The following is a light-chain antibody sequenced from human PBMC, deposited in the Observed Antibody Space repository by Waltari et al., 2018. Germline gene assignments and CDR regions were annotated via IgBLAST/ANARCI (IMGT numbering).Light chain of an antibody. Sequence: DIVMTQSPDSLTVSPGERATINCRSSQSVSDHVNNKNYLAWYRQKAGQPPKRLISWASTRGFGVSDRFSGSGSETEFTLTISRLQPEDVAVYYCQQYYNTPPTFGQGTKVEIK. CDR2: WAS. V-gene: IGKV4-1*01. J-gene: IGKJ1*01. CDR3: QQYYNTPPT. CDR1: QSVSDHVNNKNY.